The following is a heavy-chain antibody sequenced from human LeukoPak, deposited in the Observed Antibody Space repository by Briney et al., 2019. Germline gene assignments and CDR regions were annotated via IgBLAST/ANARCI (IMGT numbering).Heavy chain of an antibody. J-gene: IGHJ1*01. Sequence: PQTLSLTCAVSGGSISSGGYSWSWIRQPPGKGLEWIGYIYQSGSTYYNPSLKSRVTISVDTSKNQFSLKLSSVTAADTAVYYCARGRTFWTAWGQGTLVTVSS. CDR1: GGSISSGGYS. CDR2: IYQSGST. D-gene: IGHD3/OR15-3a*01. V-gene: IGHV4-30-2*01. CDR3: ARGRTFWTA.